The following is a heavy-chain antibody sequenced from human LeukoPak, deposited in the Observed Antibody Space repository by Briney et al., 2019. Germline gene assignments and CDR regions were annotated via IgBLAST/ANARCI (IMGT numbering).Heavy chain of an antibody. Sequence: GASVKVSCKASGYTFTSYDINWVRQATGQGLEWMGWMNPNSGNTGYAQKFQGRVTITRNTSISTAYMELRSLRSDDTAVYYCARDRGSSGSFDIWGQGTMVTVSS. V-gene: IGHV1-8*03. D-gene: IGHD6-6*01. J-gene: IGHJ3*02. CDR1: GYTFTSYD. CDR3: ARDRGSSGSFDI. CDR2: MNPNSGNT.